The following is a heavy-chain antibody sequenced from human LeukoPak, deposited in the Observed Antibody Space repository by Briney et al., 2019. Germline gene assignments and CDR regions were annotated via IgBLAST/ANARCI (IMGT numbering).Heavy chain of an antibody. CDR1: GFTFSSYG. CDR3: ARDFCSGGSCGFDY. J-gene: IGHJ4*02. Sequence: TGGSLRLSCAASGFTFSSYGMHWVRQAPGKGLEWVAVIWYDGSNKYYADFVKGRFTISRDNSKNTLYLQMNSLRAEDTAVYYCARDFCSGGSCGFDYWGQGTLVTVSS. CDR2: IWYDGSNK. D-gene: IGHD2-15*01. V-gene: IGHV3-33*01.